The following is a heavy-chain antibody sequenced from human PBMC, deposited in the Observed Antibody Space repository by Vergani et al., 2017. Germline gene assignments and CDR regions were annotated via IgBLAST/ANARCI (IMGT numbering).Heavy chain of an antibody. CDR3: ARVGVGYCSGGSCPPDAFDI. CDR2: ISSSGSTI. CDR1: GFTFSSYE. Sequence: EVQLVESGGGLVQPGGSLRLSCAASGFTFSSYEMNWVRQAPGKGLEWVSYISSSGSTIYYADSVKGRFTISRDNAKNSLYLQMNSLRAEDTAVYYCARVGVGYCSGGSCPPDAFDIWGQGTMVTVSS. D-gene: IGHD2-15*01. V-gene: IGHV3-48*03. J-gene: IGHJ3*02.